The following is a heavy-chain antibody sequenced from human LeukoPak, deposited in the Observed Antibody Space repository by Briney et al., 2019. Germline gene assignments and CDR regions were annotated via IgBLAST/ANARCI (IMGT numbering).Heavy chain of an antibody. V-gene: IGHV4-4*07. CDR1: GGSISSYY. D-gene: IGHD2-2*02. Sequence: SETLSLTCTVSGGSISSYYWSWIRQPAGKGLEWIGRIYSSGTAYYNPSLKSRVTVSVDTSKNQFSLKLTSVTAADTAVYYCARGYYTDKLYYYFDYWGQGTLATVSS. CDR2: IYSSGTA. J-gene: IGHJ4*02. CDR3: ARGYYTDKLYYYFDY.